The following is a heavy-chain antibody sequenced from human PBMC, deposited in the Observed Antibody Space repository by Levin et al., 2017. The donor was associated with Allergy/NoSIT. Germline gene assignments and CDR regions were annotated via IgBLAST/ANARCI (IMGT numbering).Heavy chain of an antibody. J-gene: IGHJ5*01. CDR3: ARDLAYYGSGSPDS. V-gene: IGHV3-30-3*01. CDR2: ISYDAYNK. Sequence: GGSLRLSCAASGFTFSNYAMHWVRQAPGKGLEWVAVISYDAYNKYYADSLEGRFTISRDNSNNTLYLQMDSLGTEDTAVYYCARDLAYYGSGSPDSWGQGTLVTVSS. CDR1: GFTFSNYA. D-gene: IGHD3-10*01.